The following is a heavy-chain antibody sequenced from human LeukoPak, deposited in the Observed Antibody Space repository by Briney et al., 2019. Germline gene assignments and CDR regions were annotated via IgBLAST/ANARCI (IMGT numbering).Heavy chain of an antibody. J-gene: IGHJ4*02. V-gene: IGHV4-59*08. D-gene: IGHD1-14*01. CDR2: IHNSVRT. Sequence: PSETLSLTCSVSGGSVSSYYWSWIRQSPGKGLEWIGYIHNSVRTTYNPSLKSRVTGFVDTSKNQASLRLSSVTAADTAVYYCARHGTISSESYFDYWGQGALVTASS. CDR3: ARHGTISSESYFDY. CDR1: GGSVSSYY.